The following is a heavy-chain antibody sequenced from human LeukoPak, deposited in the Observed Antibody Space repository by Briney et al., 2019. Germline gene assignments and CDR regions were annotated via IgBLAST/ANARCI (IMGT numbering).Heavy chain of an antibody. CDR1: GYTFTSYD. D-gene: IGHD3-9*01. CDR2: MNPNSGNT. J-gene: IGHJ3*02. CDR3: ANGRDISTDSFDI. V-gene: IGHV1-8*01. Sequence: SVKVSCKASGYTFTSYDINWVRQAPGQGLECMGWMNPNSGNTGYAQKFQGRVTMTRNNSISTAYMELSSLRSEDTAVYYCANGRDISTDSFDIWGQGTIVTVSS.